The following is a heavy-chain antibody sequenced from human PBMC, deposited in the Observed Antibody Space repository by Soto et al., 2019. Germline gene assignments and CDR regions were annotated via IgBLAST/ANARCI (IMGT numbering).Heavy chain of an antibody. CDR2: IYYSGTT. Sequence: SETLSLTCTVSGDSISSNNNYWSWIRQPPGEGLEWIGYIYYSGTTSYNPSLKSRVTISVDTSKNQFSLSLSSVTAADTAVYYCARHVNPWAQGAFDTWGQGTMVTVSS. V-gene: IGHV4-39*01. D-gene: IGHD7-27*01. CDR1: GDSISSNNNY. CDR3: ARHVNPWAQGAFDT. J-gene: IGHJ3*02.